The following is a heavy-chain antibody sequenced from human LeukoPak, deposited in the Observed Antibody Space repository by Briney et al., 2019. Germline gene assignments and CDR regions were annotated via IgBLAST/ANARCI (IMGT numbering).Heavy chain of an antibody. D-gene: IGHD4-23*01. J-gene: IGHJ4*02. V-gene: IGHV3-23*01. CDR1: GFTFSSYA. CDR3: AKSTVITPFDY. CDR2: LSGSGGNT. Sequence: PGGSLRLSCAASGFTFSSYAMSWVRQAPGKGLEWVSTLSGSGGNTYYADSVKGRFTISRDNSKNTLYLQMNSLRAEDTAVYYCAKSTVITPFDYWGQGTLVTVSS.